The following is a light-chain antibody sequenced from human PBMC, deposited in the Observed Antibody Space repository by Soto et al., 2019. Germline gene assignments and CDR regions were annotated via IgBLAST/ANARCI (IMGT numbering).Light chain of an antibody. V-gene: IGLV2-8*01. Sequence: QSVLTQPPSASGSPGQSVTISCTGTSSDVVAYDYVSWYQQHPGKAPKLMIYEINKRPSGVPDRFSGSKSGNTASLTVSGLQAEDEADYYCSSFAGSNNFPYVFGTGTKVTLL. CDR2: EIN. CDR3: SSFAGSNNFPYV. J-gene: IGLJ1*01. CDR1: SSDVVAYDY.